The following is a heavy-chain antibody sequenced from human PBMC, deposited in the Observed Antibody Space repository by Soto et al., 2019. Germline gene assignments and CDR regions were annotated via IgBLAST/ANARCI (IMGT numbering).Heavy chain of an antibody. CDR2: ISSSSSYI. CDR1: GFTFSSYS. Sequence: GGSLRLSCAASGFTFSSYSMNWVRQAPGKGLEWVSSISSSSSYIYYADSVKGRFTISRDNAKNSLYLQMNSLRAEDTAVYYCARDKSQAATFGYWGQGTMVTVSS. V-gene: IGHV3-21*01. CDR3: ARDKSQAATFGY. D-gene: IGHD1-26*01. J-gene: IGHJ4*02.